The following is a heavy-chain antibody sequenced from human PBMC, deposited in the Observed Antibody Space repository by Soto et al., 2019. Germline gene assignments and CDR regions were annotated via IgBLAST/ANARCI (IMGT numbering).Heavy chain of an antibody. V-gene: IGHV4-30-4*01. J-gene: IGHJ6*02. CDR3: ARDLKMVTTSYYHYFLDV. D-gene: IGHD4-17*01. CDR2: IYYTGTT. CDR1: GGPVRSGDYY. Sequence: SETLSLTCTVSGGPVRSGDYYWSWIRQPPGKGLEWIGHIYYTGTTYYSPSLKSRVTISLDTSKNQISLKLSSVTAADTAVYYCARDLKMVTTSYYHYFLDVWGQGATVTVSS.